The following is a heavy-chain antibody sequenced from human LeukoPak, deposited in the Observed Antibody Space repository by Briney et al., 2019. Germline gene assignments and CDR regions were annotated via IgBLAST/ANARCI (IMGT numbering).Heavy chain of an antibody. J-gene: IGHJ6*03. V-gene: IGHV1-18*01. D-gene: IGHD3-22*01. CDR3: ARDYYDSSGYYYYYYMDV. CDR1: GYTFTSYG. Sequence: SVKVSCKASGYTFTSYGISWVRQAPGQGLEWMGWISAYNGNTNYAQKLQGRVTMTTDTSTSTAYMELSSLRSEDTAVYYCARDYYDSSGYYYYYYMDVWGKGTTATVSS. CDR2: ISAYNGNT.